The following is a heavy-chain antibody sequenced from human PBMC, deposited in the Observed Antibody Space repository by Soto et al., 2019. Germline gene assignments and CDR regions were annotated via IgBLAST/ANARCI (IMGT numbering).Heavy chain of an antibody. V-gene: IGHV3-48*02. CDR3: ARGRTDYAYFES. J-gene: IGHJ4*02. D-gene: IGHD3-16*01. CDR2: ISSDGSRT. Sequence: GGSLRLSCAASGIAFNSHTMYWVRQPPGKGLEWVSYISSDGSRTQYADSVKGRFTISRDNARNSLSLQMNGLRDEDTAIYYCARGRTDYAYFESWGQGTLVTVSS. CDR1: GIAFNSHT.